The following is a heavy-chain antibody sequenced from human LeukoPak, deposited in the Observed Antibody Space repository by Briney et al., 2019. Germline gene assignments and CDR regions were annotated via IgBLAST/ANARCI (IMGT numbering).Heavy chain of an antibody. J-gene: IGHJ2*01. D-gene: IGHD3-22*01. CDR1: GFTFSSYW. CDR2: INSDGSST. CDR3: AKGSGYYDSSGDPLWYFDL. Sequence: PGGSLRLSCAASGFTFSSYWMHWVRQAPGKGPVWVSRINSDGSSTSYADSVRGRFTISRDNAKNTLYLQMNSLRAEDTAVYYCAKGSGYYDSSGDPLWYFDLWGRGTLVTVSS. V-gene: IGHV3-74*01.